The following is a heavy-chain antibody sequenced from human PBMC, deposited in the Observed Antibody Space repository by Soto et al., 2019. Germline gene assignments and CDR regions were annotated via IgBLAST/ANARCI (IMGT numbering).Heavy chain of an antibody. CDR3: ARARYYDSRLG. D-gene: IGHD3-22*01. V-gene: IGHV4-34*01. CDR1: GGSFSGYY. Sequence: SETLSLTCAVYGGSFSGYYWSWIRQPPGKGLEWIGEINHSGSTNYNPSLKSRVTISVDTSKNQFSLKLSSVTAADTAVYYCARARYYDSRLGWGQGTLVTVSS. CDR2: INHSGST. J-gene: IGHJ4*02.